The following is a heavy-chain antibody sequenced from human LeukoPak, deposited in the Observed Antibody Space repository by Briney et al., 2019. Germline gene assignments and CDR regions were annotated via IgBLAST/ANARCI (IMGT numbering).Heavy chain of an antibody. J-gene: IGHJ4*02. D-gene: IGHD3-22*01. Sequence: VKVSCKASGGTFSSYAISWVRQAPGQGFEWMGGIIPIFGTANYAQKFQGRVTITADESTSTAYMELSSLRSEDTAVYYCARVPPDSSGYPLYYFDYWGQGTLVTVSS. CDR3: ARVPPDSSGYPLYYFDY. CDR2: IIPIFGTA. CDR1: GGTFSSYA. V-gene: IGHV1-69*01.